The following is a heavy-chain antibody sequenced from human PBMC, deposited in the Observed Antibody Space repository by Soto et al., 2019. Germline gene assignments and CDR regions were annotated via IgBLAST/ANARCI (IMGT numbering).Heavy chain of an antibody. CDR3: ARDGRIRRPDWYFDL. CDR1: GFTFSSYS. D-gene: IGHD2-15*01. Sequence: EVQLVESGGGLVKPGGSLRLSCAASGFTFSSYSMNWVRQAPGKGLEWVSYISRSGSTIYYADSVKGRVTISRDNAKNSLYLQMNSLRAEDTAVYYCARDGRIRRPDWYFDLWGRGTLVTVSS. CDR2: ISRSGSTI. J-gene: IGHJ2*01. V-gene: IGHV3-21*05.